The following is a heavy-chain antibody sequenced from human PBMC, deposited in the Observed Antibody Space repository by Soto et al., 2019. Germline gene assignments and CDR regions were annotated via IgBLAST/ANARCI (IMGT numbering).Heavy chain of an antibody. CDR3: ARQITGIATAGGFDY. D-gene: IGHD6-13*01. CDR1: GYTFTSYY. Sequence: QVQLVQSGAEVKKPGASVKVSCKASGYTFTSYYMHWVRQAPGQGLEWMGIINPRGGSTNYAQKFQGRVTMTRDTSTRTVYMELSSLRSEDTAVYYCARQITGIATAGGFDYWGQGTLVTVSS. CDR2: INPRGGST. J-gene: IGHJ4*02. V-gene: IGHV1-46*03.